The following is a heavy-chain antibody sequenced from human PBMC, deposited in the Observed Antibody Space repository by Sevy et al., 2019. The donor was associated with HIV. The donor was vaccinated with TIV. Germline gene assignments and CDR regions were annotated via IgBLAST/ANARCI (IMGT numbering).Heavy chain of an antibody. Sequence: GGSLRLSCAASGFTFSSYWMSWVRQAPGKGLEWVANIKQDGSEKYYVDSVKGRFTISRDNAKNSLYRQMNSLRAEDTAVYYCASSKGIVGAMYYYYGMDVWGQGTTVTVSS. CDR2: IKQDGSEK. D-gene: IGHD1-26*01. V-gene: IGHV3-7*03. CDR1: GFTFSSYW. CDR3: ASSKGIVGAMYYYYGMDV. J-gene: IGHJ6*02.